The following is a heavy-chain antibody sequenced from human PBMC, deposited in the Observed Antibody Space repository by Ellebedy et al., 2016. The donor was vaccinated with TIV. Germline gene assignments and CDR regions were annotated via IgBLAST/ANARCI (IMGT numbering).Heavy chain of an antibody. J-gene: IGHJ4*02. V-gene: IGHV3-11*06. Sequence: GESLKISCAASGFTFSDYYMSWIRQAPGKGLEWVSYISSTSSYTNYTDSVKGRFTISRDNAKNSLHLQMNSLRDEDTAVYYCARNGHEDVWGSYHHDYWGQGTLVTVSS. CDR3: ARNGHEDVWGSYHHDY. CDR1: GFTFSDYY. D-gene: IGHD3-16*02. CDR2: ISSTSSYT.